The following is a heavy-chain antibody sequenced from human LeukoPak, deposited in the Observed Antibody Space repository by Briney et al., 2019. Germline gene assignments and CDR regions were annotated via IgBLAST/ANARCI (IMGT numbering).Heavy chain of an antibody. J-gene: IGHJ3*02. CDR3: VSHVYGGSPFDI. CDR1: GFTFSSYW. D-gene: IGHD4-23*01. CDR2: INTDGSST. Sequence: GGSLRLSCAAPGFTFSSYWMHWVRQVPGKGLVWVSRINTDGSSTSYADSVKGRFTISRDNAENTLYLQMNSLRAEDTAVYHCVSHVYGGSPFDIWGQGTMVTVSS. V-gene: IGHV3-74*01.